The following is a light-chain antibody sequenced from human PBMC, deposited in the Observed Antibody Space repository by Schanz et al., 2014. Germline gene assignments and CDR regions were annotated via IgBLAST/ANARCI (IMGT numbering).Light chain of an antibody. CDR3: CSYAGSRNLV. Sequence: QSVLTQPASVSGSPGQSITISCTGTSRDVGAYSYVSWYQLHPGKAPKLMIYEGSKRPSGVSNRFSGSKSGNTASLTISGLQAEDEADYYCCSYAGSRNLVFGGGTKLTVL. CDR1: SRDVGAYSY. CDR2: EGS. V-gene: IGLV2-14*01. J-gene: IGLJ2*01.